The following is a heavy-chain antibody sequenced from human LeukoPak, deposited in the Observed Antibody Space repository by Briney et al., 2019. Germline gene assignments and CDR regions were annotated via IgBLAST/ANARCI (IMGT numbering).Heavy chain of an antibody. CDR3: ARDRGDYFDY. Sequence: GGSLRLSCAASGFTFNIHGMNWVRQAPGKGLEWVSVIYSGGSTYYADSVKGRFTISRDNSKNTLYLQMNSLRAEDTAVYYCARDRGDYFDYWGQGTLVTVSS. CDR1: GFTFNIHG. CDR2: IYSGGST. J-gene: IGHJ4*02. V-gene: IGHV3-53*01.